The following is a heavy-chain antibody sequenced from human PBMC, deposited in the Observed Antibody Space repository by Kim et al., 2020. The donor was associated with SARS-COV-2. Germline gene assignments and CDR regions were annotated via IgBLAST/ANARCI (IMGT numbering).Heavy chain of an antibody. CDR3: AKDILRDYGDSDAFDI. Sequence: GGSLRLSCAASGFTFDDYAMHWVRQAPGKGLEWVSGISWNSGSIGYADSVKGRFTISRDNAKNSLYLQMNSLRAEDTALYYCAKDILRDYGDSDAFDIWGQGTMVTVSS. CDR1: GFTFDDYA. D-gene: IGHD4-17*01. V-gene: IGHV3-9*01. J-gene: IGHJ3*02. CDR2: ISWNSGSI.